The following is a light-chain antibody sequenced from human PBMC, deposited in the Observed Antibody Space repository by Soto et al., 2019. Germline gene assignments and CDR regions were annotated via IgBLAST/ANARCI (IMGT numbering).Light chain of an antibody. CDR1: QSIKKS. CDR3: QQNYITPPWT. J-gene: IGKJ1*01. V-gene: IGKV1-39*01. CDR2: AAS. Sequence: DVQMTQSPSSLSASVGDRVTITCRASQSIKKSLNWYQQKPGKAPKVLIFAASNLQSGVPSRFSGSGSGTDFSLTISSLQAEDFATYYCQQNYITPPWTFGPGTKVEVK.